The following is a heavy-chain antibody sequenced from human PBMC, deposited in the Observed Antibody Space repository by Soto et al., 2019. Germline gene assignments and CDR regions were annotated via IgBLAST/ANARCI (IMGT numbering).Heavy chain of an antibody. CDR1: GGSISSGGYS. V-gene: IGHV4-30-2*01. CDR3: ASGYYDFWSGHNGYGMDV. J-gene: IGHJ6*02. D-gene: IGHD3-3*01. CDR2: IYHSGST. Sequence: QLQLQESGSGLVKPSQTLSLTCAVSGGSISSGGYSWSWIRQPPGKGLEWIGYIYHSGSTYYNPSLKSRVTISVDRSKNQFSLKLSSVTAADTAVYYCASGYYDFWSGHNGYGMDVWGQGTTVTVSS.